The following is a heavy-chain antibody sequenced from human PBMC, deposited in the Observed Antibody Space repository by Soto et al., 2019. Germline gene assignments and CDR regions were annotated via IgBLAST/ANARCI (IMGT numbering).Heavy chain of an antibody. J-gene: IGHJ6*02. CDR3: ARTGGYRSSWYEFVNYYYYYGMDV. CDR1: GFTFSSYW. Sequence: PGGSLRLSXAASGFTFSSYWMSWVRQAPGKGLEWVANIKQDGSEKYYVDSVKGRFTISRDNAKNSLYLQMNSLRAEDTAVYYCARTGGYRSSWYEFVNYYYYYGMDVWGQGTTVTAP. D-gene: IGHD6-13*01. V-gene: IGHV3-7*01. CDR2: IKQDGSEK.